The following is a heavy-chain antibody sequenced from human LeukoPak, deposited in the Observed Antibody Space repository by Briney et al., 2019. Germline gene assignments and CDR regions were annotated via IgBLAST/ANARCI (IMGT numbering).Heavy chain of an antibody. CDR2: FDPEDGET. CDR3: ATARYYDSSGYPTFDY. CDR1: GYTLTELS. J-gene: IGHJ4*02. V-gene: IGHV1-24*01. D-gene: IGHD3-22*01. Sequence: GASVKVSCKVSGYTLTELSMHWVRQAPGKGLEWMGGFDPEDGETIYAQKFQGRVTMTEDTSTDTAYMELSSLRSEDTAVYYCATARYYDSSGYPTFDYWGQGTLVTVSS.